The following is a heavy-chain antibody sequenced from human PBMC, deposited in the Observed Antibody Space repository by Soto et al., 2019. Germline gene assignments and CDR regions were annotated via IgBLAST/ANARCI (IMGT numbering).Heavy chain of an antibody. CDR1: GGSISSYY. V-gene: IGHV4-59*01. CDR2: IYYTGTS. Sequence: PSETLSLTCTVSGGSISSYYWSWIRQPPGKGLESIGYIYYTGTSYYNPSLRSRVTISLDTSKNQFTLNLSSVTAADTAVYYCARGHGSSREGGYCWFDPWGQGTLVTVSS. D-gene: IGHD6-6*01. CDR3: ARGHGSSREGGYCWFDP. J-gene: IGHJ5*02.